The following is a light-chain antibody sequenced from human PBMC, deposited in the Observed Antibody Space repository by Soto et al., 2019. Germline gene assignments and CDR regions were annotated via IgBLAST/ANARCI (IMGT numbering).Light chain of an antibody. Sequence: EIVMTQSPATLSVSPGERATLSCRASQSVDTNLAWYQQRPGQAPRLLIYGASARATGVPARFSGSGSGTEFPLTISSLQSEDFAVYYCQQYDNWPPITFGQGTRLEIK. CDR1: QSVDTN. CDR3: QQYDNWPPIT. CDR2: GAS. V-gene: IGKV3-15*01. J-gene: IGKJ5*01.